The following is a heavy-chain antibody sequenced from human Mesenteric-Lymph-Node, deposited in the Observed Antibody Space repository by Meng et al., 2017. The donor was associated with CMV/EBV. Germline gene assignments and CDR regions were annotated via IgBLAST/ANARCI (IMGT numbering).Heavy chain of an antibody. Sequence: SETLSLTCTVSGGSISSYYWTRIRQPPGKGLEWIGYVFYSGSTNYNPSLKSRVTISVDTSKNQFSLKLSSVTAADTAVYYCASADYYGSGSYQSDYWGQGTLVTVSS. CDR1: GGSISSYY. CDR3: ASADYYGSGSYQSDY. D-gene: IGHD3-10*01. V-gene: IGHV4-59*01. CDR2: VFYSGST. J-gene: IGHJ4*02.